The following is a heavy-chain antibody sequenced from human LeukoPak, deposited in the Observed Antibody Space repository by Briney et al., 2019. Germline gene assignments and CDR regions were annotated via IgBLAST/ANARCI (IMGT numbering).Heavy chain of an antibody. D-gene: IGHD5-12*01. CDR2: VSGSGDRT. V-gene: IGHV3-23*01. CDR3: AKTSRGNSAYDSPFDY. CDR1: GFTFNIYA. J-gene: IGHJ4*02. Sequence: GGSLRVSCAPSGFTFNIYAMTWVRQAPGKGLEWVSGVSGSGDRTYYVDSVKGRFTISRDNSRNTLYLKLNSLRAEDTALYYCAKTSRGNSAYDSPFDYWGEGTLVTVSS.